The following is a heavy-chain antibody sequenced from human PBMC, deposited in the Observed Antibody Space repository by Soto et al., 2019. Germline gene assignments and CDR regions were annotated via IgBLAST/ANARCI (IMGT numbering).Heavy chain of an antibody. J-gene: IGHJ6*02. CDR3: ARGGFGGPRNGMDV. D-gene: IGHD3-10*01. CDR2: IIPIFGTA. Sequence: SVKVSCEASGGTFSSYSISWVRQAPGQGLEWMGGIIPIFGTANYAQKFQGRVTITADESTSTAYMELSSLRSEDTAVYYCARGGFGGPRNGMDVWGQGTTVTVSS. V-gene: IGHV1-69*13. CDR1: GGTFSSYS.